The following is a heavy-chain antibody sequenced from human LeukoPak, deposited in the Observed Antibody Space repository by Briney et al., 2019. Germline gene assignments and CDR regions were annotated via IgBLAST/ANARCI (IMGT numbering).Heavy chain of an antibody. D-gene: IGHD3-16*01. CDR3: ARHYGP. CDR1: GGSFSGYY. CDR2: IYYSGST. Sequence: PSETLSLTCAVYGGSFSGYYWSWIRQPPGKGLEWIGRIYYSGSTYYNPSLKSRVTISVDTSKNQFSLKLNSVTATDTAVYYCARHYGPWGQGTLVTVSS. V-gene: IGHV4-34*01. J-gene: IGHJ4*02.